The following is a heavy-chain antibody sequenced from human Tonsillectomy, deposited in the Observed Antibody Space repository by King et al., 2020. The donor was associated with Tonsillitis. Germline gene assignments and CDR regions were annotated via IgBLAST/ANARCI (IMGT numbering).Heavy chain of an antibody. CDR2: IYYSGST. CDR3: ASFDVAALEYFQY. V-gene: IGHV4-59*01. Sequence: VQLQESGPGLVKPSETLSLTCTVSGGSISSYYWTWIRQAPGKGLEWIGYIYYSGSTNYNPSLKSRVTISVDTAKNQFSLKLNSVTAADTAVYYCASFDVAALEYFQYWGQGTLVTVSS. J-gene: IGHJ1*01. D-gene: IGHD6-19*01. CDR1: GGSISSYY.